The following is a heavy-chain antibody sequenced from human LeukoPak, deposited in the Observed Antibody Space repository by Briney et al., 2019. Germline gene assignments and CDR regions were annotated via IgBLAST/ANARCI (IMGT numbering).Heavy chain of an antibody. V-gene: IGHV4-4*07. CDR1: GAFSTNYF. CDR3: VRTLLPATMGAFDI. J-gene: IGHJ3*02. CDR2: INTSGDT. D-gene: IGHD2-2*01. Sequence: SETLSLTCSVSGAFSTNYFWSWIRQPAGKGLQWIGRINTSGDTYYNPSLKSRVTMSVDTSKKQFSLNLSSMAAADTAVYYCVRTLLPATMGAFDIWGQGTMVTVSS.